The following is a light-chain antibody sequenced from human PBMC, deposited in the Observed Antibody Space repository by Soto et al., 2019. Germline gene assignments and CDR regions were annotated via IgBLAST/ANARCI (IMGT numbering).Light chain of an antibody. CDR1: SSDVGGYNY. V-gene: IGLV2-14*01. CDR3: SSYTSSSTYV. J-gene: IGLJ1*01. CDR2: DVS. Sequence: QSALTQPASVSGSPGQSITISCTGTSSDVGGYNYVSWCQQHPGKATKLMIYDVSNRPSGVSNRFSGSKSGNTASLTISGLQAEDEADYYGSSYTSSSTYVFGTGTKLTVL.